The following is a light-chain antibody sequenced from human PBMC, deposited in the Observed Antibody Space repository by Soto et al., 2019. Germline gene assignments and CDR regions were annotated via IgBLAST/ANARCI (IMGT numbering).Light chain of an antibody. CDR3: QQYYSPWT. J-gene: IGKJ1*01. V-gene: IGKV4-1*01. CDR1: QSVLYSSNNKNY. Sequence: DIVMTQSPDSLAVSLGERATINCKSSQSVLYSSNNKNYLAWYQQKPGQPPMLLIYWAPIRESGVPDRLSGSGSGTDFTLTTSNLQAEDVAVYYCQQYYSPWTFGQGTKVEIK. CDR2: WAP.